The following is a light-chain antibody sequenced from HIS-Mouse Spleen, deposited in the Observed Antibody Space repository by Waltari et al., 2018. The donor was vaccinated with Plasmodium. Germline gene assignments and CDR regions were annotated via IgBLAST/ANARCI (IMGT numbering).Light chain of an antibody. V-gene: IGLV3-19*01. CDR3: NSRDSSGNHQV. CDR1: SLRSYY. Sequence: SSELTQDPAVSVALGQTVRITCQGDSLRSYYASWYQQKPGQAPVIVLYGKNNLPSVIPDRFSGSISGNTASLTITGAQAEDEADYYCNSRDSSGNHQVFGGGTKLTVL. J-gene: IGLJ3*02. CDR2: GKN.